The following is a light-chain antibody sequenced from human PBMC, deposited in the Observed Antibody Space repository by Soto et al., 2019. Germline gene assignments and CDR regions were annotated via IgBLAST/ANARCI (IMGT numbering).Light chain of an antibody. J-gene: IGKJ5*01. CDR1: QSLGSN. V-gene: IGKV3-15*01. CDR2: AAS. Sequence: EIVITQSASTLSVSPGERATLSCRASQSLGSNLAWYQKKPGQAPRLLIYAASTRATGIPARFSGNGSGTQFTLTLSSLQSEDFAVYYCHHYGTSPPTFGQGTRLEIK. CDR3: HHYGTSPPT.